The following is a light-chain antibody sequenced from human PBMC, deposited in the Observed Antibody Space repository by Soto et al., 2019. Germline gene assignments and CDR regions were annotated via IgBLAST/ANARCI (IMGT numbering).Light chain of an antibody. CDR3: GTWDSSLSAQV. Sequence: QSVLTQPPSVSAAPGQKVTISCSGSSYNIGNNYISWYQQLPGTAPKLLIYENNKRPSGIPDRFSGSKSGTSATLGITGLQTGDEADYYCGTWDSSLSAQVFGGGTQLTVL. CDR2: ENN. V-gene: IGLV1-51*02. CDR1: SYNIGNNY. J-gene: IGLJ3*02.